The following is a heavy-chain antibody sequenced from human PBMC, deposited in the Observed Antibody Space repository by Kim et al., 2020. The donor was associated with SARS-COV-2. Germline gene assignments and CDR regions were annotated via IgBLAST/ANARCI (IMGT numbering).Heavy chain of an antibody. J-gene: IGHJ4*02. CDR1: GYTFTSYG. V-gene: IGHV1-18*01. CDR2: ISAYNGNT. CDR3: ASSPRGYSYGSAFTFDY. Sequence: ASVKVSCKASGYTFTSYGISWVRQAPGQGLEWMGWISAYNGNTNYAQKRQGRVTMTTDTSTSTAYMELRSLRSDDTAVYYCASSPRGYSYGSAFTFDYWGQGTLVTVSS. D-gene: IGHD5-18*01.